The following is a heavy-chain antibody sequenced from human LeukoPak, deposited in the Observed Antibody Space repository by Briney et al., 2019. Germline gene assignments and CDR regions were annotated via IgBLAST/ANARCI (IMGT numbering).Heavy chain of an antibody. Sequence: GGSLRLSCAASGFTFSSYAMHWVRQAPGKGLEWVAVISYDGSNKYYADSVKGRFTISRDNSKNTLYLQMNSLRAEDTAVYYCARGSCSGGSCYSGYYFDYWGQGTLVTVSS. D-gene: IGHD2-15*01. J-gene: IGHJ4*02. V-gene: IGHV3-30-3*01. CDR2: ISYDGSNK. CDR3: ARGSCSGGSCYSGYYFDY. CDR1: GFTFSSYA.